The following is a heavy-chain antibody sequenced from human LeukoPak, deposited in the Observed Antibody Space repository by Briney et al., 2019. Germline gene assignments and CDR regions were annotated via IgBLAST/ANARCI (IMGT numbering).Heavy chain of an antibody. CDR1: GFTFNSYS. D-gene: IGHD2/OR15-2a*01. J-gene: IGHJ5*02. CDR3: AKVTFEGVDP. CDR2: ISGSGGRT. V-gene: IGHV3-23*01. Sequence: GGSLRLSCAASGFTFNSYSMHWVRQAPGKGLEWVSGISGSGGRTYYADSVKGRFTISRDNSKNTLYLQMNSLRAEDTALYYCAKVTFEGVDPWGQGTLVTVSS.